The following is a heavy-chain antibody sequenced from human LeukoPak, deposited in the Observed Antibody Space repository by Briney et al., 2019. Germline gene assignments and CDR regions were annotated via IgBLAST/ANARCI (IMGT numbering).Heavy chain of an antibody. V-gene: IGHV4-34*01. Sequence: PSETLSLTCAVSGGSFSGYYWSWIRQPPGKGLEWIGEINHSGSTNYNPSLKSRVTISVDTSKNQFSLKLSSVTAADTAVYYCAREDYDSSGYSGNWFDPWGQGTLVTVSS. D-gene: IGHD3-22*01. J-gene: IGHJ5*02. CDR1: GGSFSGYY. CDR2: INHSGST. CDR3: AREDYDSSGYSGNWFDP.